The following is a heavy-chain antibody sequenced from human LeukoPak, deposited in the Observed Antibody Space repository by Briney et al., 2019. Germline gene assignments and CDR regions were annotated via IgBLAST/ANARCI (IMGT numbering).Heavy chain of an antibody. D-gene: IGHD6-13*01. CDR3: VRSQYSSSS. V-gene: IGHV3-7*01. CDR1: GFSFSTDW. J-gene: IGHJ5*02. CDR2: TKQDGSEK. Sequence: GGSLRLSCAASGFSFSTDWMSWVRQAPGKGLELVANTKQDGSEKHYVDSVKGRFTISRDNAKNSLYLQMSSLGVEDTAVYYCVRSQYSSSSWGQGTLVTVSS.